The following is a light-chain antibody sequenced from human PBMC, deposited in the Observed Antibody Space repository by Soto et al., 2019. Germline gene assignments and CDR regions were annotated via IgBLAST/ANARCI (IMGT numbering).Light chain of an antibody. CDR3: QQFNNYPRS. V-gene: IGKV1-5*03. Sequence: DIQMNKSPSTLSASVGDRVTITSRASQRISRWLAWYQQKPGKAPNLLIFKESGLESGVPSMFSGSGSGTEFTLSISSLQPDDFAAYYCQQFNNYPRSFGQGTRVDI. CDR1: QRISRW. CDR2: KES. J-gene: IGKJ1*01.